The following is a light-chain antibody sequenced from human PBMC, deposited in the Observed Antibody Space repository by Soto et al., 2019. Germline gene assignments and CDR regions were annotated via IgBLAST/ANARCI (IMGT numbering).Light chain of an antibody. J-gene: IGLJ1*01. CDR2: GNR. V-gene: IGLV1-40*01. CDR1: SSNIGAGYD. CDR3: QSRDSSLRGTGV. Sequence: QSVLTQPPSGSGAPGQRVTISCTGTSSNIGAGYDVHWYQQFPGTAPKLLIYGNRNRPSGVPDRFSGSKSGTSASLAITGLQAEDEATYYCQSRDSSLRGTGVLGTGSKVTVL.